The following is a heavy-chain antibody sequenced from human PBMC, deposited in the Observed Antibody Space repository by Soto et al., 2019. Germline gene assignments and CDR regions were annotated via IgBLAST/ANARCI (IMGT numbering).Heavy chain of an antibody. J-gene: IGHJ6*02. Sequence: SETLSLTCTVSGGSISSGGYYWSWIRQHPGKGLEWIGYIYYSGSTYYNPSLKSRVTISVDTSKNQFSLKLSSVTAADTAVYYCARDGAGGDYDPYYYGMDVWGQGTTVTVSS. V-gene: IGHV4-31*03. D-gene: IGHD4-17*01. CDR1: GGSISSGGYY. CDR3: ARDGAGGDYDPYYYGMDV. CDR2: IYYSGST.